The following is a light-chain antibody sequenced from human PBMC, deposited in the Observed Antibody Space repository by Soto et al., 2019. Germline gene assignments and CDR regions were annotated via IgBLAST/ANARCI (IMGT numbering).Light chain of an antibody. J-gene: IGKJ4*01. CDR2: DAS. CDR1: QSVSSY. CDR3: QQRSNWPPLT. V-gene: IGKV3-11*01. Sequence: EIVLTQSPATLSLSPGERATLSCRASQSVSSYLAWYQQKPGQALRLLIYDASNRATGIPARFSGSGSGTDFTLPISSLEPEDFAVYYCQQRSNWPPLTFGGGTKVEIK.